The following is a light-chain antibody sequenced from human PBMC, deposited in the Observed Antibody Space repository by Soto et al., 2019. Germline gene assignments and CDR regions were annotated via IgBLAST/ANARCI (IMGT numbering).Light chain of an antibody. CDR3: SSYAGNSIYYV. CDR2: EVS. J-gene: IGLJ1*01. CDR1: SNDVGGYNF. Sequence: QSALTQPPSASGSPGQSVTISCTGTSNDVGGYNFVSWYQQHPGKAPKLMIFEVSKRPSGVPDRFSGSKSGSTASLTVSGLQAEDEADYYCSSYAGNSIYYVFGTGTKVTVL. V-gene: IGLV2-8*01.